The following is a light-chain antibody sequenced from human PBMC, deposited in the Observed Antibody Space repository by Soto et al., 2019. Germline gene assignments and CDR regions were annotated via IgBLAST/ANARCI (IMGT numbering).Light chain of an antibody. V-gene: IGKV3D-15*01. Sequence: IVMTQSPATLPVSPGERVTLSCRASQTVSSNLAWYQQKPGQAPRLLIYGASTRATGIPARFSGSGSGTECTLAISSLQSEDFAVYYCQHYYNWPLTFGGGTKVEI. CDR1: QTVSSN. CDR2: GAS. CDR3: QHYYNWPLT. J-gene: IGKJ4*01.